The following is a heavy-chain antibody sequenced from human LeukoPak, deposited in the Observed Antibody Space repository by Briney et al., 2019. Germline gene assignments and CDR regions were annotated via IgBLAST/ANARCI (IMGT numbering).Heavy chain of an antibody. CDR3: ARASRDGYTPFAY. J-gene: IGHJ4*02. D-gene: IGHD5-24*01. CDR1: GFTFSSYS. Sequence: GGSLRLSCAASGFTFSSYSKNWVRQAPGKGLEWVSSISSSSSYIYYADSVKGRFTISRDNAKNSLYLQMNSLRAEDTAVYYCARASRDGYTPFAYWGQGTLVTVSS. CDR2: ISSSSSYI. V-gene: IGHV3-21*01.